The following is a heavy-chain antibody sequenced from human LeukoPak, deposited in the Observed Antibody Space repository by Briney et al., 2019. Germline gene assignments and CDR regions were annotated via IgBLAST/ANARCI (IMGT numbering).Heavy chain of an antibody. D-gene: IGHD5-12*01. V-gene: IGHV1-69*13. CDR3: ARGGVDIVPRPAFDI. Sequence: GASVKVSCKASGGTFSSYAISWVRQAHGQGLEWMGGIIPIFGTANYAQKFQGRVTITADESTSTAYMELSSLRSEDTAVYYCARGGVDIVPRPAFDIWGQGTMVTVSS. J-gene: IGHJ3*02. CDR1: GGTFSSYA. CDR2: IIPIFGTA.